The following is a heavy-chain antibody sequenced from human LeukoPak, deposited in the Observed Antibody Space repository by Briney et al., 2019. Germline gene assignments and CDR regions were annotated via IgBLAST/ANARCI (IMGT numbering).Heavy chain of an antibody. J-gene: IGHJ2*01. CDR1: GYSFPNYW. Sequence: GESLKISCRGSGYSFPNYWIGWVRQLPGKGLEYMGVGYPADSDATYSPSFQGQVTFSADKSTDTAYLQWSSLKASDTAMYYCARRGTWHFDLWGRGTLVTVSS. D-gene: IGHD3/OR15-3a*01. V-gene: IGHV5-51*01. CDR2: GYPADSDA. CDR3: ARRGTWHFDL.